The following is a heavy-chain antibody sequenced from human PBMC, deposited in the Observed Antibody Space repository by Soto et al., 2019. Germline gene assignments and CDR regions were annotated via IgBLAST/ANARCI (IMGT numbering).Heavy chain of an antibody. J-gene: IGHJ6*02. CDR1: GFTVTSNY. V-gene: IGHV3-53*01. CDR3: ARDSGMIRGSYGVDV. D-gene: IGHD3-10*01. Sequence: XGSLLLSCAASGFTVTSNYMTWVRQAPGKGLEWVSVIYRSGATYYPDSVRGRFTASRDYSHNTLYLQMDSLRVEDTAVYYCARDSGMIRGSYGVDVWGPGTTVTVSS. CDR2: IYRSGAT.